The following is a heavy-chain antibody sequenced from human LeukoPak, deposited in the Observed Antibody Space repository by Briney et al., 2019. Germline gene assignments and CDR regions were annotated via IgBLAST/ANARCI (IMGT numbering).Heavy chain of an antibody. V-gene: IGHV3-7*01. CDR3: GRVGGRSKAAKGDAFDI. CDR2: INPDGRDT. J-gene: IGHJ3*02. Sequence: GGSLRLSCVVSGFTFNRCWMNWVRQAPGKGLEWVAHINPDGRDTYYVDSVKGRFTISRDNAQSSMYLQMNSLRAEDTAVYYCGRVGGRSKAAKGDAFDIWGQGTMVVVSS. D-gene: IGHD6-6*01. CDR1: GFTFNRCW.